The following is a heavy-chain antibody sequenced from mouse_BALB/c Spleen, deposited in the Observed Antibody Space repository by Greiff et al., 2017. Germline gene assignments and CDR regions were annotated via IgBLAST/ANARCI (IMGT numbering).Heavy chain of an antibody. Sequence: QVQLQQSGAELARPGASVKMSCKASGYTFTSYTMHWVKQRPGQGLEWIGYINPSSGYTNYNQKFKDKATLTADKSSSTAYMQLSSLTSEDSAVYDGARGAGTPRWDLDVWGAGTTVTVSS. D-gene: IGHD4-1*01. V-gene: IGHV1-4*01. CDR1: GYTFTSYT. J-gene: IGHJ1*01. CDR3: ARGAGTPRWDLDV. CDR2: INPSSGYT.